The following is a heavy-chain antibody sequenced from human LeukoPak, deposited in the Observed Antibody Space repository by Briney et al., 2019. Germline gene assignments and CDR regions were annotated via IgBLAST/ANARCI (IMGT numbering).Heavy chain of an antibody. J-gene: IGHJ5*02. Sequence: PGGSLRLSCAASGFTFSGYYMSWIRQVPGKGLEWVSHLSSSGSTIYYADSVKGRFTISRDNTKNSLYLQMNSLRAEDTAVYYCARYSYGNWFDPWGQGTLVTVSS. D-gene: IGHD5-18*01. CDR3: ARYSYGNWFDP. CDR1: GFTFSGYY. CDR2: LSSSGSTI. V-gene: IGHV3-11*01.